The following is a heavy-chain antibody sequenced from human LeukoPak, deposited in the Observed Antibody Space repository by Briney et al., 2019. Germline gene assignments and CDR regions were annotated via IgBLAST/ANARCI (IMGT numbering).Heavy chain of an antibody. CDR2: ISSSSTI. D-gene: IGHD3-10*01. J-gene: IGHJ4*02. CDR1: GFTFSSYS. V-gene: IGHV3-48*02. CDR3: ARAYGSGSYLVPDH. Sequence: GGSLRLSCVVSGFTFSSYSMNWVRQAPGKGLEWVSYISSSSTIYYADSVKGRFTISRDNAKNSLYLQMNSLRDEDTAVYYCARAYGSGSYLVPDHWGQGTLVTVSS.